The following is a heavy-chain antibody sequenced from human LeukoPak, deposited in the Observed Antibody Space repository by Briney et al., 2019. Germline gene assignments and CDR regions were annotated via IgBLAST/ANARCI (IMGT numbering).Heavy chain of an antibody. Sequence: GGSLRLSCAPSGFIFSDYWFHWVRQTPGQGLVWVAAINRDGTGTSHADSVRGRFTVSRDNAKNTLYLQMNSLRAEDTAVYYCAKVAKITMVRGVIDYWGQGTLVTVSS. J-gene: IGHJ4*02. CDR1: GFIFSDYW. CDR2: INRDGTGT. CDR3: AKVAKITMVRGVIDY. V-gene: IGHV3-74*01. D-gene: IGHD3-10*01.